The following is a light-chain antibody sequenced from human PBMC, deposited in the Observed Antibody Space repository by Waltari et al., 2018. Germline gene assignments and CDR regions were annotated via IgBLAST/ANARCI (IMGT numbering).Light chain of an antibody. CDR3: MQALQTPRS. CDR2: LGP. V-gene: IGKV2-28*01. Sequence: DIVMTQSPLSIPATPGEPASISCRSTQSLLHSNGYNYLDWYLQKPGQSPQLLIYLGPNRASGGPDRFSGRGSGTYCPLKISRVEAEDVGVDYCMQALQTPRSFGPGTKVDIK. J-gene: IGKJ3*01. CDR1: QSLLHSNGYNY.